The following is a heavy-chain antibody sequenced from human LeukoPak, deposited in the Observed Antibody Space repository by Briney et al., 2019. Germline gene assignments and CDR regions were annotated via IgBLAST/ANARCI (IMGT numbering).Heavy chain of an antibody. V-gene: IGHV4-59*08. CDR1: GGSISSYY. CDR2: IYYSGST. CDR3: ARITDRTIFGEIMHGFDI. J-gene: IGHJ3*02. Sequence: SETLSLTCTVSGGSISSYYWSWIRQPPGKGLEWIGYIYYSGSTNYNPSLKSRVTISVDTSKNQFSLKLSSVTAADTAVYYCARITDRTIFGEIMHGFDIWGQGTPVTVSS. D-gene: IGHD3-3*01.